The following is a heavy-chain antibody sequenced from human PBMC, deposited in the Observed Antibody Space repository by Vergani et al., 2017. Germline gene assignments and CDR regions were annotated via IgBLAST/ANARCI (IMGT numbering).Heavy chain of an antibody. D-gene: IGHD3-22*01. J-gene: IGHJ3*02. V-gene: IGHV4-34*01. CDR1: GGSFSGYY. Sequence: QVQLQQWGAGLLKPSETLSLTCAVYGGSFSGYYWSWIRQPPGKGLEWIGEINHSGSTNYNPSLKSRVTISVDTSNNQFSLKLSSVTAADTAVYYCARVKVVVISCDAFDIWGQGTMVTVSS. CDR3: ARVKVVVISCDAFDI. CDR2: INHSGST.